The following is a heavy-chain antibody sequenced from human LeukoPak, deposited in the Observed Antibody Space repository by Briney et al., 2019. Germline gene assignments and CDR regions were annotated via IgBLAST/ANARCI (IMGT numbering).Heavy chain of an antibody. CDR1: GYTFTSYY. Sequence: ASVTVSCKASGYTFTSYYMHWVRQAPGQGLEWMGIINPSGGSTSYAQKFQGRVTMTRDMSTSTVYMELSSLRSEDTAVYYCARDSGYSGYDFTFDYWGQGTLVTVSS. CDR3: ARDSGYSGYDFTFDY. D-gene: IGHD5-12*01. V-gene: IGHV1-46*01. J-gene: IGHJ4*02. CDR2: INPSGGST.